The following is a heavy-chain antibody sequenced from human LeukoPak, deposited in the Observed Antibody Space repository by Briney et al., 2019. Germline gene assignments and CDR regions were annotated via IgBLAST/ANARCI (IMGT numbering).Heavy chain of an antibody. CDR1: GYTFTGYH. J-gene: IGHJ4*02. CDR3: ATLMAHLDY. CDR2: INPNSGDT. V-gene: IGHV1-2*02. D-gene: IGHD2-8*01. Sequence: ASVKVSCKASGYTFTGYHMHWVRQAPGQGLEWMGWINPNSGDTNYAQKFQGRVTMTRDTTISTAYMELSRLGSDDTAVFYCATLMAHLDYWGQGTLVTVSS.